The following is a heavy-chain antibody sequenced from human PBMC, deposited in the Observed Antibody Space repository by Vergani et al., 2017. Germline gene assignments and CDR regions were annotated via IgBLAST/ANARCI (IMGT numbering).Heavy chain of an antibody. CDR2: IIPIFGIA. D-gene: IGHD6-19*01. CDR3: AMGRIAVAGKGVIYYYYYGMDV. CDR1: GGTFSSYA. V-gene: IGHV1-69*17. Sequence: QVQLVQSGAEVKKPGSSVKVSRKASGGTFSSYAISWVRQAPGQGLEWMGGIIPIFGIANYAQKFQGRVTITADKSTSTAYMELSSLRSEDTAVYYCAMGRIAVAGKGVIYYYYYGMDVWGQGTTVTVSS. J-gene: IGHJ6*02.